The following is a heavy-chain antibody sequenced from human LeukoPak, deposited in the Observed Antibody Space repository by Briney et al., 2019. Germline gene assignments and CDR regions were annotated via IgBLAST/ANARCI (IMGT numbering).Heavy chain of an antibody. Sequence: GGSRRLSCAASGFTYSNAWMSWVRQAPGKGPEGVGRIKSKTDGGTTDYAAPVKGRFTIPRDDSKNTLYLQMNSLKTEDTAVYYCTTDPGLNYYYYGMDVWGQGTTVTVSS. D-gene: IGHD3-16*01. J-gene: IGHJ6*02. V-gene: IGHV3-15*01. CDR1: GFTYSNAW. CDR2: IKSKTDGGTT. CDR3: TTDPGLNYYYYGMDV.